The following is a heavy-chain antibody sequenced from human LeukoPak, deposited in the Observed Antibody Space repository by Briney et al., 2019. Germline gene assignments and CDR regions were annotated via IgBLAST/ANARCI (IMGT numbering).Heavy chain of an antibody. J-gene: IGHJ4*02. Sequence: SETLSLTCAVYGGSFSDYYWSWIRQPPGKGLEYIGEINHSGTTNYNPSLKSRVTMSVDTSKNQFSLKLSSVTAADTAVDYCATGDRPCSRDSCYLGIFDYWSQETLVTVSS. CDR1: GGSFSDYY. CDR2: INHSGTT. V-gene: IGHV4-34*01. D-gene: IGHD2-15*01. CDR3: ATGDRPCSRDSCYLGIFDY.